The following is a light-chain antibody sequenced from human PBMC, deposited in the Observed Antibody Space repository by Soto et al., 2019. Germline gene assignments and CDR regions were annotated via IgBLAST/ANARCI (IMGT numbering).Light chain of an antibody. CDR3: QHYGTSPTWT. CDR1: QSVSSSY. V-gene: IGKV3-20*01. CDR2: GAS. Sequence: EIVLTQSPGNLSLSPGERATLSCRASQSVSSSYLAWYQQKPGQAPRLLIYGASSRATGIPDRFSGSGSGTDFTLTISRLEPEDFAVYYCQHYGTSPTWTFGQGTKVEL. J-gene: IGKJ1*01.